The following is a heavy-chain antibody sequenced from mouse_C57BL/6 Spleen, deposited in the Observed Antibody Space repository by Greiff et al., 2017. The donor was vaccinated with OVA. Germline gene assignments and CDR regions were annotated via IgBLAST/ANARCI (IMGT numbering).Heavy chain of an antibody. CDR2: IYPGSGNT. J-gene: IGHJ4*01. Sequence: VQLQQSGPELVKPGASVKISCKASGYSFTSYYIHWVKQRPGQGLEWIGWIYPGSGNTKYNEKFKGKATLTADTSSSHAYMQLSSLTSEDSAVYYCARGGAYGSNYNYAMDYWGQGTSGTVSS. V-gene: IGHV1-66*01. CDR3: ARGGAYGSNYNYAMDY. D-gene: IGHD1-1*01. CDR1: GYSFTSYY.